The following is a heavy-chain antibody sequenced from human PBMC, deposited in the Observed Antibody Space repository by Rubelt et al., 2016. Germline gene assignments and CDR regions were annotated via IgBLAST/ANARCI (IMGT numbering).Heavy chain of an antibody. CDR3: ARTERQWLVQRYYFDY. V-gene: IGHV3-7*03. J-gene: IGHJ4*02. D-gene: IGHD6-19*01. Sequence: EVQLVESGGGLVQPGGSLRLSCAASGFTFSRFWMSWVRQAPGKGLEWVANIKQDGSETYSVDSVKGRFTISRDNAKNSLYLQMNSLRAEDTAVYYCARTERQWLVQRYYFDYWGQGTLVTVSS. CDR2: IKQDGSET. CDR1: GFTFSRFW.